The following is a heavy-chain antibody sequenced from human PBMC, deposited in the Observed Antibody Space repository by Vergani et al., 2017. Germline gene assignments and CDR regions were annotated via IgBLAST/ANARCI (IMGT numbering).Heavy chain of an antibody. Sequence: QVQLQESGPGLVKPSETLSLTCTVSGGSISSYYWSWIRQPPGKGLEWIGYIYYSGSTNYNPSLKSRVTISADTSKNQFSLKLSSVTAADTAVYYCARDQGYCSGGSCYSYYYYGMDVWGQGTTVTVSS. CDR1: GGSISSYY. CDR3: ARDQGYCSGGSCYSYYYYGMDV. D-gene: IGHD2-15*01. CDR2: IYYSGST. J-gene: IGHJ6*02. V-gene: IGHV4-59*01.